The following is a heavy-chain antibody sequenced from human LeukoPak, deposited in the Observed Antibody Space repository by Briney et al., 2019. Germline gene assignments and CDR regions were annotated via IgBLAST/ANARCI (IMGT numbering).Heavy chain of an antibody. CDR3: AVPYSGSID. V-gene: IGHV3-48*01. CDR2: ISSGSSSI. CDR1: GFTFSTYS. Sequence: GGSLRLSCAASGFTFSTYSMTWVRQAPGRGLEWVSYISSGSSSIYYADSVKGRFAIPRDNAKNSLYLQMNSLRAEDTAVYYCAVPYSGSIDWGQGTLVTVSS. J-gene: IGHJ4*02. D-gene: IGHD1-26*01.